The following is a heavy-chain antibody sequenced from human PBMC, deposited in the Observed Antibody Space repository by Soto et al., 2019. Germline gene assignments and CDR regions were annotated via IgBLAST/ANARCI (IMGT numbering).Heavy chain of an antibody. CDR1: GFTFSDYY. CDR3: ARSRFLEWSARDYYYGMDV. D-gene: IGHD3-3*01. J-gene: IGHJ6*02. CDR2: ISSSGSTI. Sequence: PGGSLRLSCAASGFTFSDYYMSWIRQAPGKGLEWVSYISSSGSTIYYADSVKGRFTISRDNAKNSLYLQMNSLRAEDTAVYYCARSRFLEWSARDYYYGMDVWGQGTTVTVSS. V-gene: IGHV3-11*01.